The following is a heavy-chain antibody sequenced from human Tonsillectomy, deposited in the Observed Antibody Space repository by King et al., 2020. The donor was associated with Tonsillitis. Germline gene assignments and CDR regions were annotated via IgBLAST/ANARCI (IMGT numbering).Heavy chain of an antibody. CDR3: ARHGRYYYFMDV. Sequence: QLQESGPGLVKPSQTLSLTCSVSEDSLSSSGHHWGWIRQPPGKRLEGIGGIDYSGSANYNPSLVRRVTMSVGTSKNQFSLRLRSVTAADTALYFCARHGRYYYFMDVWGKGITVTVSS. J-gene: IGHJ6*03. CDR2: IDYSGSA. V-gene: IGHV4-39*01. CDR1: EDSLSSSGHH.